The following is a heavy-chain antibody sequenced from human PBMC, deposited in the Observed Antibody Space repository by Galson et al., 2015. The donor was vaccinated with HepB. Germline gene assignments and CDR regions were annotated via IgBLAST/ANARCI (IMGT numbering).Heavy chain of an antibody. CDR1: GFTFSSYA. J-gene: IGHJ4*02. V-gene: IGHV3-30-3*01. D-gene: IGHD5-18*01. CDR3: ARDYRGYSYDYYFDY. Sequence: SLRLSCAASGFTFSSYAMHWVRQAPGKGLEWVAVISYDGSNKYYADSVKGRFTISRDNSKNTLYLQMNSLRAEDTAVYYCARDYRGYSYDYYFDYWGQGTLVTVSS. CDR2: ISYDGSNK.